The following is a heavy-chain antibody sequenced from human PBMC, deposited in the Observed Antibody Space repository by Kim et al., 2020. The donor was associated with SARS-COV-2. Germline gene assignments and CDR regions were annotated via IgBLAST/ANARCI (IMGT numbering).Heavy chain of an antibody. D-gene: IGHD6-13*01. CDR1: GFTFSSYA. CDR3: ARGRYSSSWYGYYYYGMDV. CDR2: ISYDGSNK. J-gene: IGHJ6*02. V-gene: IGHV3-30-3*01. Sequence: GGSLRLSCAASGFTFSSYAMHWVRQAPGKGLEWVAVISYDGSNKYYADSVKGRFTISRDNSKNTLYLQMNSLRAEDTAVYYCARGRYSSSWYGYYYYGMDVWGQGTTVTVSS.